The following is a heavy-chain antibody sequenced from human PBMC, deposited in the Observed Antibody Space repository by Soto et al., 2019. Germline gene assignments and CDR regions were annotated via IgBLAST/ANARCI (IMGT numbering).Heavy chain of an antibody. Sequence: QVHLVESGGGVVQPGGSLRLSCAASGFTFNGYGMHWVRQSPGEGLEWLAVLANDGTTQYYADPVKGRFTISRDNSKNTLYLQLDSLRPEDTAVYYCARSSGGSSWYPPDYWGQGTLVTVSS. CDR2: LANDGTTQ. V-gene: IGHV3-30*03. J-gene: IGHJ4*02. CDR1: GFTFNGYG. D-gene: IGHD6-13*01. CDR3: ARSSGGSSWYPPDY.